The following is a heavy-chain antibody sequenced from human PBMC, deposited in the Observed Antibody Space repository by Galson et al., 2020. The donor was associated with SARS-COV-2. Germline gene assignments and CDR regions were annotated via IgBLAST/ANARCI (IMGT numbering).Heavy chain of an antibody. CDR2: ISYDGTNK. CDR3: ARDGYSSGWYLGDFDS. J-gene: IGHJ4*02. D-gene: IGHD6-19*01. Sequence: GESLKISCAASGFNFTNYAMHWARQVPGKGLEWVAVISYDGTNKHHADSVKGRFTISRDNSKNTIHLQMNSLRGEDTAVYYCARDGYSSGWYLGDFDSWGQGPLVTVSS. V-gene: IGHV3-30-3*01. CDR1: GFNFTNYA.